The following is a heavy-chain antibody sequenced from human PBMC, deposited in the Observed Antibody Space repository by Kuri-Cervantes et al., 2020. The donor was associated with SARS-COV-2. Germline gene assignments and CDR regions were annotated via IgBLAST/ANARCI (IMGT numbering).Heavy chain of an antibody. Sequence: GESLKISCAASGFTFSSYWMSWVRQAPGKGLEWVANIKQDGSEKYYVDSVKGRFTISRDSAKNSLYLQMNSLRAEDTAVYYCARGLSRKPFDYWGQGTLVTVSS. CDR1: GFTFSSYW. V-gene: IGHV3-7*01. J-gene: IGHJ4*02. CDR3: ARGLSRKPFDY. CDR2: IKQDGSEK.